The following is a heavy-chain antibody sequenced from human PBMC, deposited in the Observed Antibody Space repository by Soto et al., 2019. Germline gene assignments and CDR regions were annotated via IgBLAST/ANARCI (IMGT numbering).Heavy chain of an antibody. J-gene: IGHJ5*02. D-gene: IGHD3-16*01. Sequence: GGSLRLSCKASGFTFSDFGMHWVRQAPGKGLEWVSAIWYDGSYQYYADSVRGRFTTSRDNSNNTLFLQMNSLRVEDTAVYYCARDRLIAYGAKIAPDHWGQGALVTVSS. CDR1: GFTFSDFG. CDR2: IWYDGSYQ. CDR3: ARDRLIAYGAKIAPDH. V-gene: IGHV3-33*01.